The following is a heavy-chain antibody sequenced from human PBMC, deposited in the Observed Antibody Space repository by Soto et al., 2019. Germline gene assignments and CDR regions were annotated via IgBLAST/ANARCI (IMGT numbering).Heavy chain of an antibody. CDR3: ARHRRTGRYYGMDV. J-gene: IGHJ6*02. CDR2: IDPSDSYT. CDR1: VYSFTSYW. D-gene: IGHD2-8*02. Sequence: GEALKISCKGSVYSFTSYWISLVRQMPGKGLGWMGRIDPSDSYTNYSPSFQGHVTISADKSISTAYLQWSSLKASDTAMYYCARHRRTGRYYGMDVWGQGTTVTVSS. V-gene: IGHV5-10-1*01.